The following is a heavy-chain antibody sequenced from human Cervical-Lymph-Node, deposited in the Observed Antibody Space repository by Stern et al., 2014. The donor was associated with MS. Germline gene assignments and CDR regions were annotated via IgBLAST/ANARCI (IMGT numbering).Heavy chain of an antibody. D-gene: IGHD3-10*01. V-gene: IGHV3-74*02. Sequence: EVQLVASGGGLVQPGGSLRLSCVASGFTFRNYWMHWVRQGPGKGLVWVARIKRDGTTITHADSVKGRFTISRDNAKNTLYLQMNSLRVEDTAVYYCTKDTYGPEDYWGQGTSVTVSS. CDR3: TKDTYGPEDY. CDR2: IKRDGTTI. CDR1: GFTFRNYW. J-gene: IGHJ4*02.